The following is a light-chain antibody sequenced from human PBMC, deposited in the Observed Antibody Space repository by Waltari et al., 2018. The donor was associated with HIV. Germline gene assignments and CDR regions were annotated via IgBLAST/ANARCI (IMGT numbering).Light chain of an antibody. CDR2: EGS. J-gene: IGLJ2*01. V-gene: IGLV2-23*01. CDR3: CSYAGSFVI. CDR1: SSDVGIYNL. Sequence: QSALTQPASVSGSPGQSITISCPGTSSDVGIYNLVSWYQQHPGKAPKLMIYEGSKRPSGVSNRFSGSKSGNTASLTISGLQAEDEADYYCCSYAGSFVIFGGGTKLTVL.